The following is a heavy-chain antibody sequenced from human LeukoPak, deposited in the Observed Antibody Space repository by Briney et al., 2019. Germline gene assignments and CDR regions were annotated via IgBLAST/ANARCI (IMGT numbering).Heavy chain of an antibody. CDR3: ARKSSGLSPDYDY. CDR2: ISSSGSTI. Sequence: QPGGSLRLSCAASGFTYSSYEMNWVRQAPGKGLEGVSYISSSGSTIYYADSVKGRFTISRDNAKNSLYLQMNSLRAEDTAVYYCARKSSGLSPDYDYWGQGTLVTVSS. J-gene: IGHJ4*02. V-gene: IGHV3-48*03. CDR1: GFTYSSYE. D-gene: IGHD6-19*01.